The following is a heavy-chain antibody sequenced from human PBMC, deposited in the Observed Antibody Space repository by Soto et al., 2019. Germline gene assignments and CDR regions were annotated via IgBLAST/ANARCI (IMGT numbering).Heavy chain of an antibody. D-gene: IGHD3-22*01. CDR2: IISNDDK. J-gene: IGHJ4*02. CDR1: GFSLTDTRMG. CDR3: ARALFYSDSDGYYFEFGY. V-gene: IGHV2-26*01. Sequence: SGPTLVNPTAPLTLTCSVSGFSLTDTRMGVSWIRQAPGKALEWLAHIISNDDKSYSTSLKSRLTISKDTSKSQVVLRMTNMDPVDTGRYYCARALFYSDSDGYYFEFGYWGPGTLVTVSS.